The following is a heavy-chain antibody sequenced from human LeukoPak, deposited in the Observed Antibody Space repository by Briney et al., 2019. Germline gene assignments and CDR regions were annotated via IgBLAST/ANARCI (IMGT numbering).Heavy chain of an antibody. V-gene: IGHV3-48*03. CDR1: RFTFSSYE. J-gene: IGHJ6*01. Sequence: GGSLRLSCAGSRFTFSSYEMNWVRQAPGKGLDGVSYISSSGSTIYYADSVKGRFTISRDNARNSLYLQMNSLRGEDTAVYYCARVGRQLWEDYYCYGMDVWGQGTTVTVSS. CDR2: ISSSGSTI. D-gene: IGHD5-18*01. CDR3: ARVGRQLWEDYYCYGMDV.